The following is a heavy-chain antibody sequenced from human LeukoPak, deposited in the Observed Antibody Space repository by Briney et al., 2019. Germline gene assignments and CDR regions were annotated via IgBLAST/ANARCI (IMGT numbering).Heavy chain of an antibody. V-gene: IGHV1-18*01. CDR3: ARSYSSGSTSRWDPTGTWFDH. CDR1: GYTFTSYG. Sequence: ASVKVSCKASGYTFTSYGISWVRQAPGQGLEWMGWISAYNGNTNYAQKLQGRVTMTTDTSTSTAYMELRSLRSDDTAVYYCARSYSSGSTSRWDPTGTWFDHWGQGTLVTVSS. CDR2: ISAYNGNT. J-gene: IGHJ5*02. D-gene: IGHD2-2*01.